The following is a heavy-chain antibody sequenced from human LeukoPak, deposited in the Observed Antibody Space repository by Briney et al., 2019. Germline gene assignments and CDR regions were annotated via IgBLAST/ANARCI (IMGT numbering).Heavy chain of an antibody. D-gene: IGHD5-18*01. V-gene: IGHV3-49*04. CDR3: TGDGIQLWFPFDY. Sequence: GGSLRLSCTASGFTFGDYAMSWVRQAPGKGLEWVGFIRSKAYGGTTEYAASVKGRFTISRDDSKSIAYLQMNSLKTEDTAVYYCTGDGIQLWFPFDYWGQGTLVTVSS. CDR1: GFTFGDYA. CDR2: IRSKAYGGTT. J-gene: IGHJ4*02.